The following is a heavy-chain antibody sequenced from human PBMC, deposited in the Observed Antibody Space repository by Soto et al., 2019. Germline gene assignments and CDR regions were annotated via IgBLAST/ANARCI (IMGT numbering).Heavy chain of an antibody. Sequence: ASVKVSCKASGYTFTSYAMHWVRQAPGQRLEWMGWINAGNGNTKYSQKFQGRVTITRDTSASTAYMELSSLRSEGTAVYYCARGHAHGCNLNWGQGTLVTVSS. D-gene: IGHD4-17*01. V-gene: IGHV1-3*01. CDR3: ARGHAHGCNLN. J-gene: IGHJ4*02. CDR2: INAGNGNT. CDR1: GYTFTSYA.